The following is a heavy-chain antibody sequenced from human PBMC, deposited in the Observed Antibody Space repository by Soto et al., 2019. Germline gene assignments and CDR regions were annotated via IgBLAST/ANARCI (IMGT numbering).Heavy chain of an antibody. CDR3: ARGPVYYDSSGYPFDY. CDR1: RFTFSSYA. V-gene: IGHV3-30-3*01. Sequence: QVQLVESGGGVVQPGRSLRLSCAASRFTFSSYAMHWVRQAPGKGLEWVAVISYDGSNKYYADSVKGRFTISRDNSKNTLYLQMNSLRAEDTAVYYGARGPVYYDSSGYPFDYWGQGTLVTVSS. J-gene: IGHJ4*02. D-gene: IGHD3-22*01. CDR2: ISYDGSNK.